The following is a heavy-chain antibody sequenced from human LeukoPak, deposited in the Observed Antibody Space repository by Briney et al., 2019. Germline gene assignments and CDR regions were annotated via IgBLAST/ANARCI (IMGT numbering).Heavy chain of an antibody. Sequence: SETLSLTCAVYGGSFSGYYWSWIRQPPGKGLEWIGEINHSGSTNYNPSLKSRVTISVDTSKNQFSLKLSSVTAADTAVYDCARASSSWLYYYMDVWGKGTTVTVSS. D-gene: IGHD6-13*01. J-gene: IGHJ6*03. V-gene: IGHV4-34*01. CDR2: INHSGST. CDR3: ARASSSWLYYYMDV. CDR1: GGSFSGYY.